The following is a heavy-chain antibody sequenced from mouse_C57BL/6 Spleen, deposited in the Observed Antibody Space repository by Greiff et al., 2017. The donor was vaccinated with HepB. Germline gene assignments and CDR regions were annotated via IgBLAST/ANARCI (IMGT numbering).Heavy chain of an antibody. CDR1: GFNIKNTY. V-gene: IGHV14-3*01. Sequence: VHVKQSVAELVRPGASVKLSCTASGFNIKNTYMHWVKQRPEQGLEWIGRIDPANGNTKYAPKFQGKATITADTSSNTAYLQLSSLTSEDTAIYYCARSPHGSSYEGFAYWGQGTLVTVSA. D-gene: IGHD1-1*01. CDR3: ARSPHGSSYEGFAY. J-gene: IGHJ3*01. CDR2: IDPANGNT.